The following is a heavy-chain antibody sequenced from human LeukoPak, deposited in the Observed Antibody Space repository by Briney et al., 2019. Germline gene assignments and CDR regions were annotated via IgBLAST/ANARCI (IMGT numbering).Heavy chain of an antibody. CDR3: ARGDYGGNSGLGFDY. CDR2: ISPSGGST. V-gene: IGHV1-46*01. Sequence: ASVKVSCKASGYTFTSYYMHWVRQAPGQGLEWMGIISPSGGSTSYAQKFQGRVTMTRDTSTSTVYMELSSLRSEDTAVYYCARGDYGGNSGLGFDYWGQGTLVTVSS. D-gene: IGHD4-23*01. J-gene: IGHJ4*02. CDR1: GYTFTSYY.